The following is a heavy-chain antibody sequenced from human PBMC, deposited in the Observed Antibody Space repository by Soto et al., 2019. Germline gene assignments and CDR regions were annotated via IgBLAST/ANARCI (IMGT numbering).Heavy chain of an antibody. CDR2: ISYDGSNK. J-gene: IGHJ6*03. D-gene: IGHD4-4*01. Sequence: PGGSLRLSCAASGLTFSSYGMHWVRQAPGKGLEWVAVISYDGSNKYYADSVKGRFTISRDNSKNTLYLQMNSLRAEDTAVYYCAKAVSNYELYYYYYVDVWGKGTTVTVSS. CDR3: AKAVSNYELYYYYYVDV. V-gene: IGHV3-30*18. CDR1: GLTFSSYG.